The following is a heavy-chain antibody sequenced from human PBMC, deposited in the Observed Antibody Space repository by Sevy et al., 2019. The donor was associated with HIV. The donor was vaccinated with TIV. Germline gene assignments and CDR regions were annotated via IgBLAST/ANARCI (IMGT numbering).Heavy chain of an antibody. J-gene: IGHJ6*02. V-gene: IGHV6-1*01. CDR2: TYYRSKWYN. CDR1: GDSVSSNSAA. D-gene: IGHD6-19*01. CDR3: ARGVAVAGPRRYYYYGMDV. Sequence: SQTLSLTCAISGDSVSSNSAAWNWIGQSPSRGLEWLGRTYYRSKWYNDYAVSVKSRITINPDTSKNQFSLQLNSVTPEDTAVYYCARGVAVAGPRRYYYYGMDVWGQGTTVTVSS.